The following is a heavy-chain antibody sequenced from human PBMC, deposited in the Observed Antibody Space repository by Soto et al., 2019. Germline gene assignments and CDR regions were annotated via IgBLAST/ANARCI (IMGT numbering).Heavy chain of an antibody. V-gene: IGHV5-51*03. D-gene: IGHD3-9*01. CDR3: AIHGVGHILTGQPDY. Sequence: EGQLVQSGAEVKKPGESLKISCKGSGYSFTNNWIGWVRQMPGKGLEWMGIIYPGDSDTRYSPSFQGQVTISADKSISTAYLPWSSLKASDTAMYYCAIHGVGHILTGQPDYWGQGTLVTVSS. CDR2: IYPGDSDT. J-gene: IGHJ4*02. CDR1: GYSFTNNW.